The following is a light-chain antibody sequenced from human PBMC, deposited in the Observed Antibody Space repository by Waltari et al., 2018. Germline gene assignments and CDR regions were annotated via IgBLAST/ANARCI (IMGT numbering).Light chain of an antibody. Sequence: QSVLTQPPSASGTPGQRVTISCSGSSSNIGSNYVYWYQQLPGTAPQLLIYGNNQRPSGVPARFSGSTSGTSASLAIRGLRSEDEADYYCAAWDDSLSGPVFGGGTKLTVL. CDR2: GNN. V-gene: IGLV1-47*01. CDR1: SSNIGSNY. J-gene: IGLJ3*02. CDR3: AAWDDSLSGPV.